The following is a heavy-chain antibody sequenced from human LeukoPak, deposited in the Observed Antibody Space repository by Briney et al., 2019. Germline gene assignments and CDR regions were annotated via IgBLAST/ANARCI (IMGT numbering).Heavy chain of an antibody. V-gene: IGHV3-48*01. J-gene: IGHJ4*01. CDR2: ITGPSSSNKI. Sequence: GVSLRLSCAASGFTVSRDGMNWVRQAPGKGLEWIAHITGPSSSNKIYYADSVKGRFTISRDNVKGALYLQMSSLRAEDTAVYYCARVNSVNLSDYWGPGTLVTVSS. D-gene: IGHD5/OR15-5a*01. CDR1: GFTVSRDG. CDR3: ARVNSVNLSDY.